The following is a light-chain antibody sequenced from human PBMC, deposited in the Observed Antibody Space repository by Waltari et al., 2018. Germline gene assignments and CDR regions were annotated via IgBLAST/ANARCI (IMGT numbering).Light chain of an antibody. CDR3: ASWDDSLNGHWV. J-gene: IGLJ3*02. CDR2: RSD. V-gene: IGLV1-44*01. Sequence: QSVLTQPPSASGTPGPRVTISCSGSASNIGGNPFTRYPQLPGKAPKLLLYRSDQRPSGVPDRFSASKTGTSASLAISGLQSEDEADYFCASWDDSLNGHWVFGGGTKVTVL. CDR1: ASNIGGNP.